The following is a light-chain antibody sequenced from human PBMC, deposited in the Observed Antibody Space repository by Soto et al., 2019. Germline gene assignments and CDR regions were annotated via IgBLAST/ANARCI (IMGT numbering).Light chain of an antibody. CDR3: QHYNSYPET. Sequence: DSQMTQSHSTLSASVGDRVTITCRASQTISSWLAWYQQKPGKAPKLLIYKASTLKSGVPSRFSRSGSGTEFTLTISSLQPDELATYYCQHYNSYPETFGQGTKVENK. J-gene: IGKJ1*01. CDR2: KAS. CDR1: QTISSW. V-gene: IGKV1-5*03.